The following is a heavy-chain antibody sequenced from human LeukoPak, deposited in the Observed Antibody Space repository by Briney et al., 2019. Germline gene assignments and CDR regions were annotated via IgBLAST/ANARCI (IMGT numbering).Heavy chain of an antibody. CDR1: GGSISSGAYY. CDR3: ARDGGKDYYGSGSYYPKWFDP. Sequence: SQTLSLTCTVSGGSISSGAYYWNWIRQHPGKGLEWIGYIYYSGSTNYNPSLKSRVTISVDKSKNHFSLNLSSVTAADTAVYYCARDGGKDYYGSGSYYPKWFDPWGQGTLVTVSS. J-gene: IGHJ5*02. D-gene: IGHD3-10*01. V-gene: IGHV4-31*03. CDR2: IYYSGST.